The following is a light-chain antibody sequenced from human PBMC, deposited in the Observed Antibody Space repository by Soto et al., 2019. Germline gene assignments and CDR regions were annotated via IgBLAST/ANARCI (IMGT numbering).Light chain of an antibody. V-gene: IGKV2-29*03. J-gene: IGKJ1*01. CDR2: EVS. CDR1: QSLLHSDGKTY. CDR3: MQAIDIPWT. Sequence: ILMTQTPLSLSIIPGQTASISCKSSQSLLHSDGKTYFYWYVQKAGQAPQPLIYEVSNRFSGVPERCSGSGSRTDFTLKISRVEADDVGIYYCMQAIDIPWTFGQGTKVDIK.